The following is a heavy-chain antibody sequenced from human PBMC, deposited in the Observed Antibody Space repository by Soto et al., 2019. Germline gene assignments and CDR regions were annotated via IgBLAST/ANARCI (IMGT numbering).Heavy chain of an antibody. Sequence: PSETLSLTCTVSGGSISSGDYYWSWIRQPPGKGLEWIGYIYYSGSTYYNPSLKSRVTISVDTSKNQFSLKLSSVTAADTAVYYCARAFRHYYDSSGYDYWGQGTLVTVSS. CDR1: GGSISSGDYY. CDR3: ARAFRHYYDSSGYDY. D-gene: IGHD3-22*01. CDR2: IYYSGST. J-gene: IGHJ4*02. V-gene: IGHV4-30-4*01.